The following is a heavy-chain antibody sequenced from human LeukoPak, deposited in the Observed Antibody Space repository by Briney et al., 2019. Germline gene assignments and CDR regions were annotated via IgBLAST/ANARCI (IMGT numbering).Heavy chain of an antibody. J-gene: IGHJ4*02. V-gene: IGHV4-34*01. CDR2: INHSGST. CDR3: AREGRDSPFDY. D-gene: IGHD2-21*01. CDR1: GGSFSGYY. Sequence: SETLSLTCAVYGGSFSGYYWSWIRQPPGKGLGWIGEINHSGSTNYNPSLKSRVTISVDTSKNQFSLKLSSVTAADTAVYYCAREGRDSPFDYWGQGTLVTVSS.